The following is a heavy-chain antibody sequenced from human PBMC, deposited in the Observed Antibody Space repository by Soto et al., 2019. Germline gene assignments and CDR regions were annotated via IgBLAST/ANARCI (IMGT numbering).Heavy chain of an antibody. Sequence: QVQLVQSGAEVKKPGASVKVSCKASGYTFTSYDINWVRQATGQGLEWMGWMNPNSGNTGYAQKFQGRVPMTRNTSISTAYMELSSLRSEDTAVYYCARGLYAMQWLVLEVGNWFDPWGKGTLVTVYS. CDR3: ARGLYAMQWLVLEVGNWFDP. CDR2: MNPNSGNT. V-gene: IGHV1-8*01. CDR1: GYTFTSYD. D-gene: IGHD6-19*01. J-gene: IGHJ5*02.